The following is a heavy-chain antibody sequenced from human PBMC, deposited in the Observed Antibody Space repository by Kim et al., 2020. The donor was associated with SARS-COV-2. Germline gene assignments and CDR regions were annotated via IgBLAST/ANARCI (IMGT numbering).Heavy chain of an antibody. D-gene: IGHD3-3*01. Sequence: SVKGRFHISRENSKNTLYLQKNSLRGEDTAVYYCAKDQITYYDFWSGYPYWGQGTLVTVSS. V-gene: IGHV3-23*01. J-gene: IGHJ4*02. CDR3: AKDQITYYDFWSGYPY.